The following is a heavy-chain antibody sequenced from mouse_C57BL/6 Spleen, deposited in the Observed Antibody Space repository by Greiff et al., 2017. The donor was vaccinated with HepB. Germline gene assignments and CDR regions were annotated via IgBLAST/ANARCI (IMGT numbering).Heavy chain of an antibody. CDR3: ARGGIDDYPFDY. J-gene: IGHJ2*01. CDR1: GYAFSSYW. D-gene: IGHD2-4*01. V-gene: IGHV1-80*01. Sequence: VQLQQSGAELVKPGASVKISCKASGYAFSSYWMNWVKQRPGKGLEWIGQIYPGDGDTNYNGKFKGKATLTADKSSSTAYMQLSSLTSEDSAVYFCARGGIDDYPFDYWGQGTTLTVSS. CDR2: IYPGDGDT.